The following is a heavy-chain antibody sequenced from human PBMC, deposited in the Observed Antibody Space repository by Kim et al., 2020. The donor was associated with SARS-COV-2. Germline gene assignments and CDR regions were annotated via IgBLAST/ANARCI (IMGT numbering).Heavy chain of an antibody. J-gene: IGHJ4*02. V-gene: IGHV3-30*18. D-gene: IGHD2-2*01. CDR3: AKVFGYCSSTSCLARSWYFDY. CDR2: ISYDGSNK. CDR1: GFTFSSYG. Sequence: GGSLRLSCAASGFTFSSYGMHWVRQAPGKGLEWVAVISYDGSNKYYADSVKGRFTISRDNSKNTLYLQMNSLRAEDTAVYYCAKVFGYCSSTSCLARSWYFDYWGQGTLVTVSS.